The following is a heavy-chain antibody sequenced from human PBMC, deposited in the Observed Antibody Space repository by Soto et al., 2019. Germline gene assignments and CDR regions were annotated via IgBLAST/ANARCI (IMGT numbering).Heavy chain of an antibody. CDR3: ARGPLAAADYYYYYGMDV. J-gene: IGHJ6*02. V-gene: IGHV4-59*01. D-gene: IGHD6-13*01. CDR2: IYYSGST. Sequence: ASETLSLTCTVSGGSISSYYWSWIRQPPGKGLEWIGYIYYSGSTNYNPSLKSRVTISVDTSKNQFSLKLSSVTAADTAVYYCARGPLAAADYYYYYGMDVWGQGTTVTVSS. CDR1: GGSISSYY.